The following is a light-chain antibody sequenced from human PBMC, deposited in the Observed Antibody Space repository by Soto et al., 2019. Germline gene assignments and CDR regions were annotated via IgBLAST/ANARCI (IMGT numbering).Light chain of an antibody. V-gene: IGLV1-44*01. CDR1: SSNIAGNA. Sequence: QSVLTQPPSASGTHVQRVAISCSGSSSNIAGNAVNWFQQLPGTAPKLLIYSDNHRPSGVPDRFSGSKSGTSASLAISGLQSEDEADYYCATWADSLNTYVFGTGTKVTVL. CDR3: ATWADSLNTYV. J-gene: IGLJ1*01. CDR2: SDN.